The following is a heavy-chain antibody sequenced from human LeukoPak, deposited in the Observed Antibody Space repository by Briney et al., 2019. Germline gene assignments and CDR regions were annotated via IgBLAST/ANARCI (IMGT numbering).Heavy chain of an antibody. V-gene: IGHV3-21*01. CDR3: ARDPHGELWSLAGDY. Sequence: GGSLRLSCAASGFTFSSDSMNWVRKAQGQGLERVSSISSSSSYIYYAYSVKGRFTISRDNVNNSLYLQMNSLRAEDTAVYYCARDPHGELWSLAGDYWGQGTLVTVSS. CDR1: GFTFSSDS. D-gene: IGHD5-18*01. CDR2: ISSSSSYI. J-gene: IGHJ4*02.